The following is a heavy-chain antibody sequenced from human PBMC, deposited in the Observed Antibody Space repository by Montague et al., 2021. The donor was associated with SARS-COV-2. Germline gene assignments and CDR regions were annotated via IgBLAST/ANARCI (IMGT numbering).Heavy chain of an antibody. Sequence: SLRLSCAASGFTFSSYSMSWVRLAPGKGLEWVSAISGSGASTYYADSVKGRFTISRDNSKNTLYLQMNSLRAEDTAVYYCAKASWIQLWFRTPYFDYWGQGTLVTVSS. J-gene: IGHJ4*02. CDR3: AKASWIQLWFRTPYFDY. D-gene: IGHD5-18*01. V-gene: IGHV3-23*01. CDR2: ISGSGAST. CDR1: GFTFSSYS.